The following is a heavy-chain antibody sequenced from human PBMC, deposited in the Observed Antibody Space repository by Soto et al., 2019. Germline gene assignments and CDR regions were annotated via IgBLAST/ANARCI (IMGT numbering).Heavy chain of an antibody. Sequence: QLQLQESGPGLVKPSETLSLTCTVSGGSISSSSYYWGWIRQPPGKGLEWIGSIYYSGSTYYNPSLKSRVTISVDTSKNQFSLKLSSVTAADTAVYYCASPILRIAAAGRLGAGDWYFDLWGRGTLVTVSS. V-gene: IGHV4-39*01. CDR3: ASPILRIAAAGRLGAGDWYFDL. D-gene: IGHD6-13*01. J-gene: IGHJ2*01. CDR2: IYYSGST. CDR1: GGSISSSSYY.